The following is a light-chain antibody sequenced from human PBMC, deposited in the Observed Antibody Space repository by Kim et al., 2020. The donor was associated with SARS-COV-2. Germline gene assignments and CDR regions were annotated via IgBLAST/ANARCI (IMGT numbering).Light chain of an antibody. V-gene: IGLV4-69*01. J-gene: IGLJ3*02. CDR3: QTWGTGIWV. CDR2: LNSDGSH. Sequence: SVKLPCTLTSGHSSYAIAWHQQQPEKGTRYLMKLNSDGSHSKGDGIPDRFSGSSSGAERYLTISSLQSEDEADYYCQTWGTGIWVFGGGTQLTVL. CDR1: SGHSSYA.